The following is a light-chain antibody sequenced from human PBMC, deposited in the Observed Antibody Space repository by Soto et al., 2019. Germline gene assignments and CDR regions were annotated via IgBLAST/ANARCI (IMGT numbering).Light chain of an antibody. CDR2: AAS. J-gene: IGKJ1*01. Sequence: DIQMTQSLSSLSASVGDTVTITCRASLPISNYLAWYQQKPGKVPKLLIYAASTLQSGVPSRFSGSGSGTDFTLTISSLHPEDVATYYCQKYNSAPWTFGQGTKVDIK. V-gene: IGKV1-27*01. CDR3: QKYNSAPWT. CDR1: LPISNY.